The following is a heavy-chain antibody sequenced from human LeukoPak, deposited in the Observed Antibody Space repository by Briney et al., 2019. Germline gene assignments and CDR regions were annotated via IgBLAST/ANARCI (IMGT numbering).Heavy chain of an antibody. CDR3: ARDGGGSSFYPDY. D-gene: IGHD2-2*01. CDR1: GFTFSDYY. Sequence: GGSLRLSCAASGFTFSDYYMSWIRQAPGKGLEWLSYISSGANTIYYADSVKGRFTIFRDNAKNSLYLQMNSLRADDTAVYYCARDGGGSSFYPDYWGQGTLVTVSS. V-gene: IGHV3-11*01. CDR2: ISSGANTI. J-gene: IGHJ4*02.